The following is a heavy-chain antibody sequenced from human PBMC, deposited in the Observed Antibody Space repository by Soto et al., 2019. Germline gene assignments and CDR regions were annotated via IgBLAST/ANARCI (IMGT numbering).Heavy chain of an antibody. V-gene: IGHV3-48*01. Sequence: GGSLRLSCAASGFTFSSYSMNWVRQAPGKGLEWVSYISSSSSTIYYADSVKGRFTISRDNAKNSLYLQMNSLRAEDTAVYYCARNPTVRTYYYYMDVWGKGTTVTVSS. J-gene: IGHJ6*03. CDR2: ISSSSSTI. CDR3: ARNPTVRTYYYYMDV. CDR1: GFTFSSYS. D-gene: IGHD4-4*01.